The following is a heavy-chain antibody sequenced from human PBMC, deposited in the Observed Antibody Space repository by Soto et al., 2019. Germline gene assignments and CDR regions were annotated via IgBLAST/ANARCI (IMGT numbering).Heavy chain of an antibody. CDR1: GFTFSSYA. Sequence: PGGSLRLSCAASGFTFSSYAMSWVRQAPGKGLEWVSAISGSGGSTYYADSVKGRFTISRDNSKNTLYLQMNSLRAEDTAVYYCAKDLGSSSWYEGPHFDYWGQGTLVTVSS. J-gene: IGHJ4*02. V-gene: IGHV3-23*01. CDR3: AKDLGSSSWYEGPHFDY. CDR2: ISGSGGST. D-gene: IGHD6-13*01.